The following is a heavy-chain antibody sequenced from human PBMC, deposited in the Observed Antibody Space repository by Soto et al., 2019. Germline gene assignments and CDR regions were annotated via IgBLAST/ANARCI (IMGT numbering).Heavy chain of an antibody. CDR2: ISSSGSTI. V-gene: IGHV3-48*03. D-gene: IGHD2-21*02. J-gene: IGHJ6*02. Sequence: GSRRLSCAASGFTFSSYEMNWVRQAPGKGLEWVSYISSSGSTIYYADSVKGRFTISRDNAKNSLYLQMNSLRAEDTAVYYCATDTPTAYYYYGMDVWGQGTTVTVSS. CDR1: GFTFSSYE. CDR3: ATDTPTAYYYYGMDV.